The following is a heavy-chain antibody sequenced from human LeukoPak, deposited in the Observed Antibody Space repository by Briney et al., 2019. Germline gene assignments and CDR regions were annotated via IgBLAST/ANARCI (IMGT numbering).Heavy chain of an antibody. Sequence: PSETLSLTCTVSGGSISSSSYYWGWIRQPPGKGLEWIGSIYYSGSTYYNPSLKSRVTISVDTSKNQFSLKLSSVTAADTAVYYCARPPLRDGYNIWYFDLWGRGTLVTVSS. V-gene: IGHV4-39*01. J-gene: IGHJ2*01. CDR1: GGSISSSSYY. CDR3: ARPPLRDGYNIWYFDL. D-gene: IGHD5-24*01. CDR2: IYYSGST.